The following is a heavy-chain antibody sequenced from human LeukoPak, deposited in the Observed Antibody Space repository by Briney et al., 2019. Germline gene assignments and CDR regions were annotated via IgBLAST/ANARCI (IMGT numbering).Heavy chain of an antibody. CDR3: ARRGRWLQLSY. D-gene: IGHD5-24*01. Sequence: PSETLSLTCTVSGGSISSYYWSWIRQPPGKGLEWIGYIYYSESTNYNPSLKSRVTISVDTSKNQFSLKLSSVTAADTAVYYCARRGRWLQLSYWGQGTLVTVSS. CDR2: IYYSEST. J-gene: IGHJ4*02. V-gene: IGHV4-59*08. CDR1: GGSISSYY.